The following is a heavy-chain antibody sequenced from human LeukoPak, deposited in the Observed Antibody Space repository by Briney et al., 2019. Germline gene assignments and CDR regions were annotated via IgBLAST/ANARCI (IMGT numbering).Heavy chain of an antibody. V-gene: IGHV3-30*02. CDR3: AKPESSWVDY. Sequence: GGSLRLSCAASGSGFTFSSYGMHWVRQAPGKGLEWVAFIRYDGSNKYYADSVKGRFTISRDNSKNTLYLQMNSLRAEDTAVYYCAKPESSWVDYWGQGTLVTVSS. CDR2: IRYDGSNK. J-gene: IGHJ4*02. CDR1: GSGFTFSSYG. D-gene: IGHD2-15*01.